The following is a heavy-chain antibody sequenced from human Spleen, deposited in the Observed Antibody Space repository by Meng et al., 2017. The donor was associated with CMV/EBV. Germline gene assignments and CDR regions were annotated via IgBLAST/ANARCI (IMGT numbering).Heavy chain of an antibody. CDR1: GGSISSGDYY. D-gene: IGHD2-15*01. J-gene: IGHJ4*02. CDR2: IYYSGST. V-gene: IGHV4-30-4*08. CDR3: ARDGGYHRAAGPY. Sequence: KLQGSGPGLVKPSQTLSLTCTVSGGSISSGDYYWSWIRQPPGKGLEWIGYIYYSGSTYYNPSLKSRVTISVDTSKNQFSLKLSSVTAADTAVYYCARDGGYHRAAGPYWGQGTLVTVSS.